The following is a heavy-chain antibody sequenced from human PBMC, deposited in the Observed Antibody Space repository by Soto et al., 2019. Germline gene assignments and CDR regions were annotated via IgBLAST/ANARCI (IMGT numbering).Heavy chain of an antibody. CDR1: GYTFTSYG. CDR2: NSAYNGNT. CDR3: AAYYFFWSGYPRGYYMDV. Sequence: ASVKVSCKASGYTFTSYGISWVRQAPGQGLEWMGWNSAYNGNTNYAQKLQGRVTMTTDTSTSTAYMELRSLRSDDPAVYYCAAYYFFWSGYPRGYYMDVWGKGTTVTVSS. D-gene: IGHD3-3*01. V-gene: IGHV1-18*01. J-gene: IGHJ6*03.